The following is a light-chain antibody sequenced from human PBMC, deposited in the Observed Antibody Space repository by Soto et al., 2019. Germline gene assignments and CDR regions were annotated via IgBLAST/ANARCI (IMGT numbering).Light chain of an antibody. V-gene: IGKV1-5*01. CDR3: QQYNFYWT. CDR1: QSISGW. J-gene: IGKJ1*01. CDR2: DAS. Sequence: DIQMTQSPSTLSASVGDRVTITCRASQSISGWLAWYQHKPGRAPKLLIFDASTLESGVPSRFSGSGSGTESTLTISNLKPDDFATYYCQQYNFYWTFGQGTKVDIK.